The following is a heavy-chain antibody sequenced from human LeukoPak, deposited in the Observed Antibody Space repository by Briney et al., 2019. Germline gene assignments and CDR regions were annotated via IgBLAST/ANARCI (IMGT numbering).Heavy chain of an antibody. J-gene: IGHJ4*02. V-gene: IGHV3-21*04. Sequence: GGSLRLSCAASGFTFSSYSMNWVRQAPGKGLEWVSSISSSSSYIYYADSVKGRFTISRDNSKNTLYLQMNSLRAEDTAVYYCAGGARYDFWSGSLDSWGQGTLVTLSS. CDR2: ISSSSSYI. CDR1: GFTFSSYS. CDR3: AGGARYDFWSGSLDS. D-gene: IGHD3-3*01.